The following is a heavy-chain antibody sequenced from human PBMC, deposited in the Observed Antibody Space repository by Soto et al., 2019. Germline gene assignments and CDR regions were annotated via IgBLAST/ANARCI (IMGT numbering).Heavy chain of an antibody. D-gene: IGHD4-17*01. Sequence: ASLKVSCKASGYTFTSYGISWVRQAPGQGLEWMGWISAYNGNTNYAQKLQGRVTMTTDTSTSTAYMELRSLRSDDTAVYYCARDRDYGDYVSAFDIWGQGTMVTV. CDR2: ISAYNGNT. V-gene: IGHV1-18*01. CDR3: ARDRDYGDYVSAFDI. J-gene: IGHJ3*02. CDR1: GYTFTSYG.